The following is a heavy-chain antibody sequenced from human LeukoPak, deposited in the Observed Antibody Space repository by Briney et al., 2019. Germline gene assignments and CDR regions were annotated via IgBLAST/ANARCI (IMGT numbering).Heavy chain of an antibody. D-gene: IGHD2-2*01. CDR1: GGSISGYY. Sequence: PSETLSLTCTVSGGSISGYYWGWIRQPPGKGLEWIGSIYYSGSTYYNPSLKSRVTISLDTSKNQFSLKLSSVTAADTAVYYCARLYCSSTSCYFRQDWFDPWGQGTLVTVSS. J-gene: IGHJ5*02. CDR2: IYYSGST. CDR3: ARLYCSSTSCYFRQDWFDP. V-gene: IGHV4-39*07.